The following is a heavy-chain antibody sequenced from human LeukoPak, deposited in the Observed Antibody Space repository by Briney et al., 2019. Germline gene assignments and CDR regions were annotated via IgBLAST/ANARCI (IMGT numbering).Heavy chain of an antibody. D-gene: IGHD1-26*01. CDR3: AKERLVGVKGIDY. CDR2: ISGSGAIT. V-gene: IGHV3-23*01. CDR1: GFTFSSYV. Sequence: GGSLRLSCAASGFTFSSYVMHWVRQAPGKGLEWVSVISGSGAITYYADSVRGRFTISRDNSKNTLDLQMNSLRVEDTAVYYCAKERLVGVKGIDYWGQGTLVTVSS. J-gene: IGHJ4*02.